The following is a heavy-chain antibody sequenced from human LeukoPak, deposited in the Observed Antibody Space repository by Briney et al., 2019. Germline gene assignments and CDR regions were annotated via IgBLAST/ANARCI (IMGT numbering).Heavy chain of an antibody. CDR2: ISYSGST. V-gene: IGHV4-39*07. Sequence: SETLSLTCSVSGGSIRSSSHFWAWIRQPPGKGLEWIGTISYSGSTYYKPSFQSRVTMSLDTSKNQFSLKPNSVTAADTAVYYCARSPGTTRDAFDFWGQGTMVTVSS. CDR3: ARSPGTTRDAFDF. J-gene: IGHJ3*01. CDR1: GGSIRSSSHF. D-gene: IGHD4-17*01.